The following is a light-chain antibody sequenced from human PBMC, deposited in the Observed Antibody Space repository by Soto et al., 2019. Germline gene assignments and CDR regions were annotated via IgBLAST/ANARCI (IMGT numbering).Light chain of an antibody. J-gene: IGLJ2*01. CDR2: QDS. CDR1: KLGDKY. Sequence: SYELTQPPSVSVSPGQTASNTCSGDKLGDKYACWYQQKPGQSPVLVIYQDSKRPSGIPERFSGSNSGNTATLTISGTQAMDEADYYCQAWDSSIGVFGGGTKLTVL. CDR3: QAWDSSIGV. V-gene: IGLV3-1*01.